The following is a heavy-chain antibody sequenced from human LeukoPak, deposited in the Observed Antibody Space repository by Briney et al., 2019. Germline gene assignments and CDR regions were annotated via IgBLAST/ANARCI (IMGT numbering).Heavy chain of an antibody. CDR3: ARAIRYQLLSDY. D-gene: IGHD2-2*01. CDR2: MNPNSGNT. Sequence: ASVKVSCKPSGYTFSTYDINWVRQAAGQGLEWMGWMNPNSGNTGFAHKFQGRATITRDTSITTAYLELSSLRSEDTAVYYCARAIRYQLLSDYWGQGTLVTVSS. J-gene: IGHJ4*02. V-gene: IGHV1-8*03. CDR1: GYTFSTYD.